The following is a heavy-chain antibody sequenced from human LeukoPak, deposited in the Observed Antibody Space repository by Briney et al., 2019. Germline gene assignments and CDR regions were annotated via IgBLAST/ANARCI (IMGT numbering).Heavy chain of an antibody. J-gene: IGHJ4*02. Sequence: PGGSLRLSCAASGFTFSSYAMSWVRQAPGKGLEWVSAISGSGGSTYYADSAKGRFTISRDNSKNTLYLQMNSLRAEDTAVYYCARRRDWGGYFDYWGQGTLVTVSS. CDR2: ISGSGGST. CDR1: GFTFSSYA. CDR3: ARRRDWGGYFDY. D-gene: IGHD7-27*01. V-gene: IGHV3-23*01.